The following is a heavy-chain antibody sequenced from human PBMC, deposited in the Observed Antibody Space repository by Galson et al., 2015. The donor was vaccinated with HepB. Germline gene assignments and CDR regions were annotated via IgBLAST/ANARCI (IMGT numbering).Heavy chain of an antibody. CDR1: GFTFSSYA. Sequence: SLRLSCAAPGFTFSSYAMSWVRQAPGKGLEWVSAISGSGGSTYYADSVKGRFTISRDNSKNTLYLQMNSLRAEDTAVYYCAKARDFYYDSMSTDVWDQGTTVTVSS. D-gene: IGHD3-22*01. V-gene: IGHV3-23*01. CDR2: ISGSGGST. J-gene: IGHJ6*02. CDR3: AKARDFYYDSMSTDV.